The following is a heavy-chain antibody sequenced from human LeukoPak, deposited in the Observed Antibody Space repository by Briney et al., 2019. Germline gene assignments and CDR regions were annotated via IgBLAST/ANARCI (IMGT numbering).Heavy chain of an antibody. V-gene: IGHV1-2*02. CDR3: ARDYSGSYFPMAFDI. D-gene: IGHD1-26*01. CDR2: INPNSGGT. CDR1: GYTFTGYY. J-gene: IGHJ3*02. Sequence: GASVKVSCKASGYTFTGYYMHWVRQAPGQGLEWMGWINPNSGGTNYAQKFQGRVTMTRDTSISTAYMELSRLRSDDTAVYYCARDYSGSYFPMAFDIWGQGTMVTVSS.